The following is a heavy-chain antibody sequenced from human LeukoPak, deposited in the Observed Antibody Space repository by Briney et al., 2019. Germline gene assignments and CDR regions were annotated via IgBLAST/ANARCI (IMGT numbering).Heavy chain of an antibody. CDR2: ISANNGNTKYNT. J-gene: IGHJ4*02. CDR3: AIDRARSGSQSY. D-gene: IGHD1-26*01. V-gene: IGHV1-18*03. CDR1: GYTFTSYG. Sequence: AAVKDSCKASGYTFTSYGISWVRQAAGQGLAGMGRISANNGNTKYNTKYAQNLQGRVTMTTDIPTSTDYKELETLRTDDIAVYYCAIDRARSGSQSYWGQGTLVTVSS.